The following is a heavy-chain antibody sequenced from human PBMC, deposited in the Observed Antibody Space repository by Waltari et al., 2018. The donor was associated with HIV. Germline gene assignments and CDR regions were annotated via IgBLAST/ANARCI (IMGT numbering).Heavy chain of an antibody. J-gene: IGHJ4*02. Sequence: PGESLKISCQGSGYIFAKFWIGWLRQMPGKGLEWMGTIFPDDSDTTYSPSFEGQVTISVDKSLNTAYLQWKSLQASDSGIYYCARPGPYYSSEDSGYYLGYWGQGTPVIVSS. D-gene: IGHD3-22*01. CDR1: GYIFAKFW. CDR3: ARPGPYYSSEDSGYYLGY. CDR2: IFPDDSDT. V-gene: IGHV5-51*01.